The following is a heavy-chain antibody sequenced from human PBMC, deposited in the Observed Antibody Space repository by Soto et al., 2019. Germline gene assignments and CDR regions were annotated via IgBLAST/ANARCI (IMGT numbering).Heavy chain of an antibody. CDR2: ISDSGHYI. J-gene: IGHJ5*02. Sequence: EVQLVESGGGLVKPGGSLRLSCAASGFTFSTYGMNWVRQAPGKGLEWLSSISDSGHYIYYADSVKGRFTISRDNAKNSQFLQMTSLRGEDKAVYYCARSGLALPYSASHWFDPWGHGTLVTVSS. D-gene: IGHD3-22*01. CDR1: GFTFSTYG. CDR3: ARSGLALPYSASHWFDP. V-gene: IGHV3-21*01.